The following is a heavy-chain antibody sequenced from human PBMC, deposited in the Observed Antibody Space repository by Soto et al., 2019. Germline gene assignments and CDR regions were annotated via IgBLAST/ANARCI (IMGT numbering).Heavy chain of an antibody. J-gene: IGHJ4*02. CDR1: GFTFSSYG. CDR2: ISSDSSYI. V-gene: IGHV3-21*01. D-gene: IGHD5-18*01. CDR3: ARDRGGYSDDRTVDY. Sequence: EVQLVESGGGLVKPGGSLRLSCAASGFTFSSYGMNWVRQAPGKGLEWVSSISSDSSYIYYADSVKGRFTNSRDNAKNSLYLQMKSLRAEDTAVYYCARDRGGYSDDRTVDYWGQGTLVTVSS.